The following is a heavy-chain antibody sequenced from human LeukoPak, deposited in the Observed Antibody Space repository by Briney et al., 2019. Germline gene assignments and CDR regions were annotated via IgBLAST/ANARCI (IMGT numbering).Heavy chain of an antibody. CDR3: AKEGEGHITMKALLTRDLDY. CDR1: GFTFSDYF. CDR2: ISTSASTI. D-gene: IGHD3-22*01. J-gene: IGHJ4*02. V-gene: IGHV3-11*01. Sequence: EGSLRLSCAASGFTFSDYFMSWIRQAPGKGLEWVAYISTSASTIFYADSVKGRSTISRDNAKNSLYLQMNSLRADDTAVYYCAKEGEGHITMKALLTRDLDYWGQGTLVTVSS.